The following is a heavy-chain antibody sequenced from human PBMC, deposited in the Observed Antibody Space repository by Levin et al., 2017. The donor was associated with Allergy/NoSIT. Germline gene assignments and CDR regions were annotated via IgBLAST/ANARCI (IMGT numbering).Heavy chain of an antibody. J-gene: IGHJ4*02. Sequence: GGSLRLSCAASGFTFSNAWMSWVRQAPGKGLEWVGRIKSKTDGGTTDYAAPVKGRFTISRDDSKNTLYLQMNSLKTEDTAVYYCTTGPRYSSGWYVGYWGQGTLVTVSS. CDR1: GFTFSNAW. D-gene: IGHD6-19*01. CDR3: TTGPRYSSGWYVGY. CDR2: IKSKTDGGTT. V-gene: IGHV3-15*01.